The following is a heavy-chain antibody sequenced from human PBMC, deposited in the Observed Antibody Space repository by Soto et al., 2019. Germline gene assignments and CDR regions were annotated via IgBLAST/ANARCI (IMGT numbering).Heavy chain of an antibody. Sequence: GESLTIACKGSGDEFSSQWISWVRHMPGKGLEWMARIDPSDSYTSYSPSFQGHVTISTDNSISTAYLQWSSLKASDTAMYYCARHGKASVITKTYGMAGCGQGTRGTVSS. CDR3: ARHGKASVITKTYGMAG. CDR1: GDEFSSQW. J-gene: IGHJ6*02. CDR2: IDPSDSYT. D-gene: IGHD1-1*01. V-gene: IGHV5-10-1*01.